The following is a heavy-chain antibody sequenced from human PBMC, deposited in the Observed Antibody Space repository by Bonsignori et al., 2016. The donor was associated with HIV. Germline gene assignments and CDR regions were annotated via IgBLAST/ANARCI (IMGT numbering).Heavy chain of an antibody. Sequence: ASVKVSCKASGYTFTSYDINWVRQATGQGLEWMGWMNPNSGNTGYAQKFQGRVTMTRNTSISTAYMELSSLRSEDTAVYYCARGLMVRGVIITRHVPDYWGQGTLVTVSS. CDR2: MNPNSGNT. J-gene: IGHJ4*02. V-gene: IGHV1-8*01. CDR1: GYTFTSYD. CDR3: ARGLMVRGVIITRHVPDY. D-gene: IGHD3-10*01.